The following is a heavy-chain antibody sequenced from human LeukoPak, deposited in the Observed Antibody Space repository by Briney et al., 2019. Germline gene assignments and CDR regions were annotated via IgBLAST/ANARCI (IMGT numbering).Heavy chain of an antibody. CDR2: IDSDGSRI. D-gene: IGHD5-24*01. CDR1: GFTFSSYW. CDR3: AGGRDRSSLYFDP. Sequence: GGSLRLSCAASGFTFSSYWMHWVRQAPGKGLVWVSRIDSDGSRISHGDFVRGRFTISRDNAKNTLYLQMNSLRAEDTAVYYCAGGRDRSSLYFDPWGQGTLVTASS. V-gene: IGHV3-74*01. J-gene: IGHJ4*02.